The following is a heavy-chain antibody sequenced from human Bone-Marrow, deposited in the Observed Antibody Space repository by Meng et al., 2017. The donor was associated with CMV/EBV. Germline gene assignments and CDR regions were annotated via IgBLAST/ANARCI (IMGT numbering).Heavy chain of an antibody. CDR1: GYTFTCYS. V-gene: IGHV1-18*01. Sequence: ASVKVSCKASGYTFTCYSISWVRQAPGQGLEWMGWISAYNGNTNYAQKLQGRVTMTTDTSTSTAYMELRSLRADDTAVYYVARSVVVAAAHEYWGQGTLVTVSS. CDR3: ARSVVVAAAHEY. CDR2: ISAYNGNT. D-gene: IGHD2-2*01. J-gene: IGHJ4*02.